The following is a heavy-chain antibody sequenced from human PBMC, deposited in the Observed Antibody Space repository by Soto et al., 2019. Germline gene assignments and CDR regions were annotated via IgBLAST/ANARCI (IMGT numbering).Heavy chain of an antibody. Sequence: SETLSLTCIVSGESISSSSYYWGWIRQPPGKGLEWIGSIYYSGRTYYNPSFKSRVTISIDTSKNQFSLKLSSVTATDTAVYYSARQRTTVVTQAYFDHWGQGALVTVSS. V-gene: IGHV4-39*01. J-gene: IGHJ4*02. CDR3: ARQRTTVVTQAYFDH. CDR2: IYYSGRT. CDR1: GESISSSSYY. D-gene: IGHD2-21*02.